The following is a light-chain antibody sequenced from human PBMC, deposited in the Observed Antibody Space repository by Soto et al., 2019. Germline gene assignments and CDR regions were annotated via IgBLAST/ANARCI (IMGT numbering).Light chain of an antibody. V-gene: IGKV3-20*01. CDR2: GAS. J-gene: IGKJ2*01. CDR3: QQYGSSPYT. Sequence: PGEGATLSCRASQSVSSSFLAWYQQKPGQAPRLLIYGASSRATGIPDRFSGSVSGTDFTLTISRLEPEDFAVYYCQQYGSSPYTFGQGTKLEIK. CDR1: QSVSSSF.